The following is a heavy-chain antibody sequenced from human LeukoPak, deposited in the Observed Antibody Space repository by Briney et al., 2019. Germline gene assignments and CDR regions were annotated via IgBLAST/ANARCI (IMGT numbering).Heavy chain of an antibody. CDR3: AKDTKDRYGFDY. D-gene: IGHD3-9*01. V-gene: IGHV3-9*01. CDR2: ISWNSGSI. J-gene: IGHJ4*02. Sequence: GGSLRLSCAASGFTFDDYAMHWVRQAPGKGLEWVSSISWNSGSIGYADSVKGRFTISRDNAKNSLYLQMNSLRAEDTALYYCAKDTKDRYGFDYWGQGTLVTVSS. CDR1: GFTFDDYA.